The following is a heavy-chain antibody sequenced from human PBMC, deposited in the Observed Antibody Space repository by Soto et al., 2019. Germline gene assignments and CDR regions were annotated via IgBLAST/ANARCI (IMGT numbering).Heavy chain of an antibody. CDR2: IYWDDDK. V-gene: IGHV2-5*02. CDR1: GFSLSTAGVG. CDR3: AHASREYLACDCTPRDAAFDI. Sequence: QITLKESGPPLVKPTQTLTLTCSFSGFSLSTAGVGVGWIRLPPGKALGWLAVIYWDDDKRYSPSLQSRLTITKDTSENQVVLTMTNMDPVDSGTYFCAHASREYLACDCTPRDAAFDIWGQGTMVTVSS. J-gene: IGHJ3*02. D-gene: IGHD2-21*02.